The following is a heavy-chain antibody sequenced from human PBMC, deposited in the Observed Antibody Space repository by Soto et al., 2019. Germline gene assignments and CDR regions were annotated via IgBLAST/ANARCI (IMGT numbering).Heavy chain of an antibody. D-gene: IGHD3-9*01. CDR1: GYSFTSYW. CDR2: IYPGDSDT. Sequence: GESLKISCKGSGYSFTSYWIGWVRQMPGKGLEWMGIIYPGDSDTRYSPSFQGQVTNSADKSISTAYLQWSRLKASDTAMYYCARHVSWYYDILTGYYNPYYYYYMDVWGKGTTVTVSS. V-gene: IGHV5-51*01. CDR3: ARHVSWYYDILTGYYNPYYYYYMDV. J-gene: IGHJ6*03.